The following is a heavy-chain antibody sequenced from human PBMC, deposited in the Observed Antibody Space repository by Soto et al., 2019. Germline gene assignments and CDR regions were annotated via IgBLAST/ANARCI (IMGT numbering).Heavy chain of an antibody. J-gene: IGHJ5*02. CDR2: IIPIFGTA. CDR3: ARPRHDYGDYRNWFDP. CDR1: GGTFSSYA. D-gene: IGHD4-17*01. Sequence: SVKVSCKASGGTFSSYAISWVRQAPGQGLEWMGGIIPIFGTANYAQKFQGRVTITADKSTSTAYMELSSLRSEDTAVYCCARPRHDYGDYRNWFDPWGQGTLVTVSS. V-gene: IGHV1-69*06.